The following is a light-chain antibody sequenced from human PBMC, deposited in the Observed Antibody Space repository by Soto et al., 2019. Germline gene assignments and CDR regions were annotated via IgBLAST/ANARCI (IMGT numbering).Light chain of an antibody. CDR2: DTS. CDR1: QSVDSF. CDR3: QQYYYTPYS. J-gene: IGKJ2*03. Sequence: EIVLTQSPASLSLSPGERATLSCRASQSVDSFLAWYQQKPGRTPRLLIYDTSNRATGIPARFSGSGSGTDFTLTISRLEPEDFAVYYCQQYYYTPYSFGQGTKLEIK. V-gene: IGKV3-11*01.